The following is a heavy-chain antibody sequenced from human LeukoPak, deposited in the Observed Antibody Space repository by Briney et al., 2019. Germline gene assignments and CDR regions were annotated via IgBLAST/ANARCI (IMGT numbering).Heavy chain of an antibody. J-gene: IGHJ5*02. CDR1: GFTFSSYSM. V-gene: IGHV4-4*02. Sequence: GSLRLSCAASGFTFSSYSMNWVRQPPGKGLEWIGEIYHRGSANYNPSLKSRVTISVDKSKNQFSLKLTSVTAADTAVYYCARGNSDPWGQGTLVTVSS. D-gene: IGHD1-7*01. CDR2: IYHRGSA. CDR3: ARGNSDP.